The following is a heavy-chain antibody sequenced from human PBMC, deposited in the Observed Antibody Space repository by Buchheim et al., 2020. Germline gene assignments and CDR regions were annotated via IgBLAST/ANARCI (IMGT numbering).Heavy chain of an antibody. CDR1: GYTFTDYY. D-gene: IGHD6-19*01. Sequence: QVQPVQSGAEVKKPGASVKVSCKASGYTFTDYYMHWVRQAPGQGLEWMGWISPSGGTSHAQKFHGCVTMTRDTSNTTVYLELSRLTSDDAAVYYCARDFTGSGWPIGADWGQGTL. CDR2: ISPSGGT. V-gene: IGHV1-2*04. J-gene: IGHJ4*02. CDR3: ARDFTGSGWPIGAD.